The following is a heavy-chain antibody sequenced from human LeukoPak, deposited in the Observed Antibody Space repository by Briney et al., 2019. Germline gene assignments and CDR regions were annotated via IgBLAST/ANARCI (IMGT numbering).Heavy chain of an antibody. V-gene: IGHV1-18*01. CDR1: GYMFAVLG. J-gene: IGHJ3*01. Sequence: VASVKVSCKASGYMFAVLGITWVRQAPGQGLEWMGSIRVHNGDTNYAQKFQGRLTMTTDTSATTAYMELRSLKSDDTAVYYCARDRYDVGVAFDFWGQGTMVTVSS. CDR3: ARDRYDVGVAFDF. CDR2: IRVHNGDT. D-gene: IGHD3-9*01.